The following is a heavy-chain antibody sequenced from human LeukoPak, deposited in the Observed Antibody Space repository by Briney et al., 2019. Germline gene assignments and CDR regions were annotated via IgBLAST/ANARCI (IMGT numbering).Heavy chain of an antibody. J-gene: IGHJ5*02. D-gene: IGHD2-8*01. Sequence: SETLSLTCAVYGGSFSGYYWSWIRQPPGKGLGWIGSIYDSGSTYYHPSVKSRVTISVVTSKNQFSLKLNSVTAADTAVYYCARQYGPWGQGTLVTVSS. CDR3: ARQYGP. CDR1: GGSFSGYY. V-gene: IGHV4-34*01. CDR2: IYDSGST.